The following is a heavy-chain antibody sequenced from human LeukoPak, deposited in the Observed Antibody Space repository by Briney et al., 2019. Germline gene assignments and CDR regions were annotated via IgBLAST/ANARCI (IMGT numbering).Heavy chain of an antibody. CDR3: AQGGYYYYYMDV. D-gene: IGHD3-16*01. CDR2: ISYDGSNK. V-gene: IGHV3-30*04. J-gene: IGHJ6*03. CDR1: GFTFSSHA. Sequence: QSGGSLRLSCAASGFTFSSHAMHWVRQAPGKGLEWVAVISYDGSNKYYADSVKGRFTISRDNSKNTLYLQMNSLRAEDTAVYYCAQGGYYYYYMDVWGKGTTVTISS.